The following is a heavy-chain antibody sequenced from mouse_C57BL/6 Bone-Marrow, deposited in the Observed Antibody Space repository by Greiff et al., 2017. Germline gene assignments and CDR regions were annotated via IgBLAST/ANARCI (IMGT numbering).Heavy chain of an antibody. D-gene: IGHD1-1*01. V-gene: IGHV1-64*01. CDR3: ARWTYGSPDY. J-gene: IGHJ2*01. CDR2: IHPNSGST. CDR1: GYTFTSYW. Sequence: QVHVKQPGAELVKPGASVKLSCKASGYTFTSYWMHWVKQRPGQGLEWIGMIHPNSGSTNYNEKFKSKATLTVDKSSSTAYMQLSSLTSEDSAVYYCARWTYGSPDYWGQGTTLTVSS.